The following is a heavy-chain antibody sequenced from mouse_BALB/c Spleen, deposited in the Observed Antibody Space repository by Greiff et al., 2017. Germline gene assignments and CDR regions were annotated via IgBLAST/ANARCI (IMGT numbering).Heavy chain of an antibody. CDR1: GYTFSSYW. D-gene: IGHD2-4*01. CDR3: AICGGLRLGRWYFDV. Sequence: QVQLQQSGAELMKPGASVKISCKATGYTFSSYWIEWVKQRPGHGLEWIGEILPGSGSTNYNEKFKGKATFTADTTSNTAYMQLSSLTSEDSAVYYCAICGGLRLGRWYFDVWGAGTTVTVSS. J-gene: IGHJ1*01. V-gene: IGHV1-9*01. CDR2: ILPGSGST.